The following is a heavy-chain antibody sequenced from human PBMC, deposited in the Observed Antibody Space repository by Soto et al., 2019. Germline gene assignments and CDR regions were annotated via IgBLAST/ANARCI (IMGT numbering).Heavy chain of an antibody. V-gene: IGHV1-2*04. CDR2: INPNSGGT. CDR1: GYTFTGYY. CDR3: AGDGAGTPYYYYGMDV. Sequence: ASVKVSCKASGYTFTGYYMHWVRQAPGQGLEWMGWINPNSGGTNYAQKFQGWVTMTRDTSISTAYMELSRLRSDDTAVYYCAGDGAGTPYYYYGMDVWGQGTTVTVSS. D-gene: IGHD6-13*01. J-gene: IGHJ6*02.